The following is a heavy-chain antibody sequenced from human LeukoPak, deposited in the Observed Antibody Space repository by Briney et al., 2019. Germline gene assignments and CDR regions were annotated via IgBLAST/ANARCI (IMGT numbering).Heavy chain of an antibody. J-gene: IGHJ5*02. CDR1: GGSFSDYY. D-gene: IGHD3-10*01. CDR2: VKHSGST. Sequence: SETLSLTCAVSGGSFSDYYWSWIRQPPGKGLEWIGEVKHSGSTSYTPSLKSRVTISVDTSKNQFSLKLSSVSAADTAVYYCARRGPPRTLLRGVKSGWFDPWGQGTLVTVSS. V-gene: IGHV4-34*01. CDR3: ARRGPPRTLLRGVKSGWFDP.